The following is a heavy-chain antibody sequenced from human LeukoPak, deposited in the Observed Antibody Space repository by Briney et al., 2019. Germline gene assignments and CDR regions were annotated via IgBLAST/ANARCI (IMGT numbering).Heavy chain of an antibody. V-gene: IGHV4-34*01. CDR3: GGAAAASVGWFDP. Sequence: SETLSLTCAVYGGSFSGYYWSWIRQPPGKGLEWIGSIYYSGNTYYNASLKSRATISVDTSKNQFSLTLTSVTAADTAVYYCGGAAAASVGWFDPWGQGTLVTVSS. CDR1: GGSFSGYY. J-gene: IGHJ5*02. D-gene: IGHD6-13*01. CDR2: IYYSGNT.